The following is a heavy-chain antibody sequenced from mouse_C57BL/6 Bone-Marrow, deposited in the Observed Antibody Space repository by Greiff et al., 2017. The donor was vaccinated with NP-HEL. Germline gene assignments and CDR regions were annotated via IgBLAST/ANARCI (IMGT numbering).Heavy chain of an antibody. CDR3: ARGEDYDGYYVAMDY. D-gene: IGHD2-3*01. CDR1: GFTFSSYA. J-gene: IGHJ4*01. V-gene: IGHV5-4*01. Sequence: EVQLVESGGGLVKPGGSLKLSCAASGFTFSSYAMSWVRQTPEKRLEWVATISDGGSYTYYPDNVKGRFTISRDNAKTNLYLQMSHLKSEDTAMYYCARGEDYDGYYVAMDYWGQGTSVTVSS. CDR2: ISDGGSYT.